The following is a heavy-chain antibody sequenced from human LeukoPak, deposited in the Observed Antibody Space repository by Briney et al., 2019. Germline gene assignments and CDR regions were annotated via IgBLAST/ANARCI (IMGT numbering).Heavy chain of an antibody. CDR1: GVSLNDYY. D-gene: IGHD2-8*01. V-gene: IGHV4-34*01. J-gene: IGHJ4*02. CDR2: ISHSEGT. CDR3: ARIRCGHNSALCYNH. Sequence: PSETLSLTCAVYGVSLNDYYWSWIRQTPGKRLEWIGEISHSEGTRYNPSLKSRVTISVDTSENHLSLRLTSVTAADTAVYYRARIRCGHNSALCYNHWGLGTLVTVSS.